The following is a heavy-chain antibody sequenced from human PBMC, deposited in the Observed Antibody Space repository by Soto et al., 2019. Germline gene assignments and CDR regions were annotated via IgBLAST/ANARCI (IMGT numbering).Heavy chain of an antibody. Sequence: QVQLQESGPGLVKPSETLSLTCTVSGGSVSSGSYYWSWIRQPPGKGLEWIGYIYYSGSTNYNPSLKRRVTISVDTSKNQFSLKLSSVTAADTAVYYCARDIVVVVAATQSYYYYGMDVWGQGTTVTVSS. D-gene: IGHD2-15*01. V-gene: IGHV4-61*01. CDR2: IYYSGST. CDR3: ARDIVVVVAATQSYYYYGMDV. J-gene: IGHJ6*02. CDR1: GGSVSSGSYY.